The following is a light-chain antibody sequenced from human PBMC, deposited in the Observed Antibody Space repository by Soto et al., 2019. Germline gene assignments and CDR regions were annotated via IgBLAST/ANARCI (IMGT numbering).Light chain of an antibody. Sequence: EIVMTQSPATRSVSPGERATLSCRASQSVSSDLAWYHQKPGQAPRLLIYGASTRATGIPARFSGSGSGTEFTLTINSLQSEDFAVYYCQQYNNWPRTLGQGTKVDIK. V-gene: IGKV3-15*01. CDR3: QQYNNWPRT. CDR1: QSVSSD. CDR2: GAS. J-gene: IGKJ1*01.